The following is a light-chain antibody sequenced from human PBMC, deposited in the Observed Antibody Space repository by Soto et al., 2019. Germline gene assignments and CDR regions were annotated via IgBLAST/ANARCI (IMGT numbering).Light chain of an antibody. Sequence: QSVLTQPASVSGSPGQSITISCTGTSSDIGSYDLVSWYRQHPGKAPKLIIYEVNKRPSGVSNRFSASKSGNTASLTISVLQAEDEADYYCRSFAGSPWVFGGGTKVTVL. CDR2: EVN. CDR1: SSDIGSYDL. CDR3: RSFAGSPWV. J-gene: IGLJ3*02. V-gene: IGLV2-23*02.